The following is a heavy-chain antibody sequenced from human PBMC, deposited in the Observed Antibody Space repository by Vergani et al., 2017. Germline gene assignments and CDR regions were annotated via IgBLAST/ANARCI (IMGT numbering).Heavy chain of an antibody. Sequence: QVQLQQWGAGLLKPSETLSLTCAVYGGSFSGYYWSWIRQPPGKGLEWIGEINHSGSTNYNTSLKSRVSISVDTSKNQFSLKLSSVTAADPAVYYCASAFGGPSNDYWGQGTLVTVSS. CDR1: GGSFSGYY. D-gene: IGHD3-16*01. CDR2: INHSGST. J-gene: IGHJ4*02. CDR3: ASAFGGPSNDY. V-gene: IGHV4-34*01.